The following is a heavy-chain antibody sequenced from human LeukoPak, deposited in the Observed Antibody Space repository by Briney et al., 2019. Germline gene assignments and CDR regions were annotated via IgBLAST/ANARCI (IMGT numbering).Heavy chain of an antibody. CDR3: AKDRTDCSSTSCYLAFDI. CDR1: GFTFSSYA. V-gene: IGHV3-23*01. CDR2: ISGSGGST. J-gene: IGHJ3*02. Sequence: QSGGSLRLSCAASGFTFSSYAMSWVRQAPGKGLEWVSAISGSGGSTYYADSVKGRFTISRDNSKNTLYVQMDSLRAEDTAVYYCAKDRTDCSSTSCYLAFDIWGQGTMVTVSS. D-gene: IGHD2-2*01.